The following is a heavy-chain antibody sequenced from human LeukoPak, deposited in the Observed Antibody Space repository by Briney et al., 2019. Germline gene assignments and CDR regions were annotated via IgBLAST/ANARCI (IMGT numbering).Heavy chain of an antibody. D-gene: IGHD2-15*01. Sequence: PGGSLRLSCAASGFTFSSYEMNWVRQAPGKGLEWVSYISSSGSTIYYADSVKGRFTISRDNAKNSLYLQMNSLRAEDTAVYYCARDYGCSGGSCYSGWFDPWGQGTLVTVSS. V-gene: IGHV3-48*03. CDR3: ARDYGCSGGSCYSGWFDP. CDR2: ISSSGSTI. CDR1: GFTFSSYE. J-gene: IGHJ5*02.